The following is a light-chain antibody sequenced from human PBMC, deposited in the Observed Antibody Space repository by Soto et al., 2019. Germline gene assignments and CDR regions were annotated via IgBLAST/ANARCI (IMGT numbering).Light chain of an antibody. Sequence: QSVLTQPPSASGTPGQRVTIICSGGSTNIGSNTVNWYQQFPGTAPNLLIYTNNQRPAGVPDRFFGSKSGTSASLAISGLQAEDEADYYCAAWDDSLNGLIFGGGTKLTVL. CDR2: TNN. CDR1: STNIGSNT. J-gene: IGLJ2*01. CDR3: AAWDDSLNGLI. V-gene: IGLV1-44*01.